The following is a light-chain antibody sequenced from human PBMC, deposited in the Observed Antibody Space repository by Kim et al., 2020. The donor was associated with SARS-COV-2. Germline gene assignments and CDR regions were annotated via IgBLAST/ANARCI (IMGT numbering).Light chain of an antibody. CDR2: HCS. J-gene: IGLJ2*01. CDR1: RHGSKS. V-gene: IGLV3-21*04. CDR3: QVWDSSSDHRVV. Sequence: PGKAGVVSWGGNRHGSKSVPSYPAKAGQAPLLVIYHCSDRPPWIPEPFSGSNPGNTATLTLSRVEAGDEADYYRQVWDSSSDHRVVFGGGTKVTVL.